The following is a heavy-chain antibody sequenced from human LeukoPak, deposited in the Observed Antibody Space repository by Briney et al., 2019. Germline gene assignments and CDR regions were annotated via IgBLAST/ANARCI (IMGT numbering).Heavy chain of an antibody. V-gene: IGHV4-61*08. D-gene: IGHD6-13*01. CDR1: GGSISSGGYY. CDR3: ARGLYSSSWYWFDP. Sequence: PSETLSLTCTVSGGSISSGGYYWSWIRQHPGKGLEWIGYIYYSGSTNYNPSLKSRVTISVDTSKNQFSLKLSSVTAADTAVYYCARGLYSSSWYWFDPWGQGTLVTVSS. CDR2: IYYSGST. J-gene: IGHJ5*02.